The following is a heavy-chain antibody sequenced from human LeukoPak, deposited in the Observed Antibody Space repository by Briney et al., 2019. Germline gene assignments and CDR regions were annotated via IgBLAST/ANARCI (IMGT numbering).Heavy chain of an antibody. CDR2: INSDGSST. CDR3: ARGLSRTDYYYYYMDV. D-gene: IGHD3-16*02. CDR1: GLTFSSYW. V-gene: IGHV3-74*01. Sequence: GGFLRLSCAASGLTFSSYWMHWVRQAPGKGLVWVSRINSDGSSTSYADSVKGRFTISRDNAKNTLYLQMNSLRAEDTAVYYCARGLSRTDYYYYYMDVWGKGTTVTVSS. J-gene: IGHJ6*03.